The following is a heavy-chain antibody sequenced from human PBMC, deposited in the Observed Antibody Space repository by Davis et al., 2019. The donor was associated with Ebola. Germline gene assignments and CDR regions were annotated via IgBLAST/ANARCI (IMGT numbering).Heavy chain of an antibody. Sequence: SETLSLTCTVSGGSISSSSYYWGWLRPPPGKGLEWIGSIYYSGSTYYNPSLKSRVTISVATSKNQFSLKLSSVTAADTAVYYCARYHVDTAITFDYWGQGTLVTVSS. J-gene: IGHJ4*02. V-gene: IGHV4-39*01. D-gene: IGHD5-18*01. CDR1: GGSISSSSYY. CDR2: IYYSGST. CDR3: ARYHVDTAITFDY.